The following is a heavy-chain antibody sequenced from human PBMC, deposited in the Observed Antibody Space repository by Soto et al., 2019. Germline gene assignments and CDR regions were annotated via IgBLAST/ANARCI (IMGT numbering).Heavy chain of an antibody. D-gene: IGHD3-10*01. V-gene: IGHV3-53*04. CDR2: IYSGGST. Sequence: GGSLRLSCAASGFTVSSNYMSWVRQAPGKGLEWVSVIYSGGSTYYADSVKGRFTISRHNSKNTLYLQMNSLRAEDTAVYYCARGTGVWFGEDAFDIWGQGTMVTVSS. CDR3: ARGTGVWFGEDAFDI. CDR1: GFTVSSNY. J-gene: IGHJ3*02.